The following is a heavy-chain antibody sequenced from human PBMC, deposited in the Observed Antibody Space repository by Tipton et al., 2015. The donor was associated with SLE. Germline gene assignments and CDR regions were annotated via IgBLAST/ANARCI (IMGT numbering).Heavy chain of an antibody. CDR1: GFTVSSDY. V-gene: IGHV3-53*01. D-gene: IGHD6-13*01. Sequence: SLRLSCAVSGFTVSSDYMSWVRQAPGKGLEWVSVIYNVDTTSYADSVKGRFIISRDNSKNTLYLQMNSLRVEDTAVYFCARDGGQRVISGTYDFYDYGLDVWGQGTTVTVSS. CDR3: ARDGGQRVISGTYDFYDYGLDV. CDR2: IYNVDTT. J-gene: IGHJ6*02.